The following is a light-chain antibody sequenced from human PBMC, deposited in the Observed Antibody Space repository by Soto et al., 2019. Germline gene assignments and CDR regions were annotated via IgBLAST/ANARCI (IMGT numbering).Light chain of an antibody. Sequence: QSVLTQPPSASGTPGQRVTISCSGSSSNIGSNTVNWYQQLPGTAPKLLIYSNNQRPSGVPDRFSGSKSGTSASLAISGRQSEEEADDYCSAWDDSLNGWVFGGGTKVTVL. V-gene: IGLV1-44*01. CDR1: SSNIGSNT. CDR2: SNN. J-gene: IGLJ3*02. CDR3: SAWDDSLNGWV.